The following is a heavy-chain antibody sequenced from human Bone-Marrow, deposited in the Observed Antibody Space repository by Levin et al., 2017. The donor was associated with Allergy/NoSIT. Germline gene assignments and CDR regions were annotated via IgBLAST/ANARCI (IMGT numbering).Heavy chain of an antibody. V-gene: IGHV1-2*06. CDR1: GYTFTGYY. J-gene: IGHJ6*02. D-gene: IGHD2-2*01. CDR3: ARNIVVVPAAQGYYYYYYGMDV. Sequence: ASVKVSCKASGYTFTGYYMHWVRQAPGQGLEWMGRINPNSGGTNYAQKFQGRVTMTRDTSISTAYMELSRLRSDDTAVYYCARNIVVVPAAQGYYYYYYGMDVWGQGTTVTVSS. CDR2: INPNSGGT.